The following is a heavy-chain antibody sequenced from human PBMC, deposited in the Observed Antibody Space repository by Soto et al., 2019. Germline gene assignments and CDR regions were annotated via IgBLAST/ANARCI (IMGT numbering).Heavy chain of an antibody. Sequence: QVQLVESGGGVVQPGRSLRLSCAASGFTFSSYGMHWVRQAPGKGLEWVAVISYDGSNKYYADSVKGRFTISRDNSKNTLYLQMNSLRAEDTAVYYCAKESLVLLWFGESYSFDYWGQGTLVTVSS. CDR1: GFTFSSYG. CDR3: AKESLVLLWFGESYSFDY. V-gene: IGHV3-30*18. D-gene: IGHD3-10*01. J-gene: IGHJ4*02. CDR2: ISYDGSNK.